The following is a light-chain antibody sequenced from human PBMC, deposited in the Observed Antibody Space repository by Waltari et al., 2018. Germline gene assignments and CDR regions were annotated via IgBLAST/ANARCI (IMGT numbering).Light chain of an antibody. CDR1: QAISIY. J-gene: IGKJ5*01. V-gene: IGKV1-9*01. CDR2: AAS. Sequence: CRASQAISIYLAWYQQKPGKAPNLLIYAASTLQSGVPSRFIGSGSGTEFTLTISSLQPEDFATYYCQQLRSYPRITFGQGTRLDI. CDR3: QQLRSYPRIT.